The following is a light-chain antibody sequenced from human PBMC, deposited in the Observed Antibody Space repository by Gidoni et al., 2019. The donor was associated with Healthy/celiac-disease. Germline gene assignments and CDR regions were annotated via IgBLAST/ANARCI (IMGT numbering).Light chain of an antibody. CDR1: QSVSSY. Sequence: EIVLTQSPATLSLSPGERATLSCMASQSVSSYLAWYQQKPGQAPRLLIYDASNRATGIPARFSGSGSGTDFTLTISILEPEDFAVYYCQQRSNWPLTFGGGTKVEI. CDR3: QQRSNWPLT. CDR2: DAS. V-gene: IGKV3-11*01. J-gene: IGKJ4*01.